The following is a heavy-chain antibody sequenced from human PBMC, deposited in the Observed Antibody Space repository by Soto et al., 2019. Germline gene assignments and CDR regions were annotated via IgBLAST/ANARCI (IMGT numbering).Heavy chain of an antibody. CDR1: GYTFTSYS. CDR2: ISAYNGNT. J-gene: IGHJ4*02. Sequence: ASVKVSCKASGYTFTSYSISWVRQAPGQGLEWMGWISAYNGNTNYAQKLQGRVTMTTDTSTSTAYMELRSLRSDDTAVYYCAREGHTYYYDSSGSPGRFDYWGQGTLVTVS. CDR3: AREGHTYYYDSSGSPGRFDY. V-gene: IGHV1-18*01. D-gene: IGHD3-22*01.